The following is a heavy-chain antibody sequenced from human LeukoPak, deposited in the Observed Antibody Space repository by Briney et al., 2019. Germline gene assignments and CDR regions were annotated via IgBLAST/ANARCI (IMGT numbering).Heavy chain of an antibody. J-gene: IGHJ2*01. V-gene: IGHV3-74*01. D-gene: IGHD3-16*01. CDR3: ARTYLVGWYFDL. Sequence: PGGSLRLSCAASGLTFSYYWMHWVRQAPGKGLVWVSRISGDGSSTNYADSVKGRFTISRDNAKNTLYLQMNSLRAEDTAVYYCARTYLVGWYFDLSGRGALVTVPS. CDR1: GLTFSYYW. CDR2: ISGDGSST.